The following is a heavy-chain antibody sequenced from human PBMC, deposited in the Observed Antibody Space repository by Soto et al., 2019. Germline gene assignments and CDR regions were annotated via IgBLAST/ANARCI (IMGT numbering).Heavy chain of an antibody. V-gene: IGHV4-30-4*01. CDR2: IYYSGST. Sequence: SETLSLTCTVSGGSISSGDYYWSWIRQPPGKGLEWIGYIYYSGSTYYNPSLKSRVTISVDTSKNQFSLKLSSVTAADTAVYYCARDWSGGYDAFDIWGQGTMVTVSS. CDR3: ARDWSGGYDAFDI. CDR1: GGSISSGDYY. D-gene: IGHD5-12*01. J-gene: IGHJ3*02.